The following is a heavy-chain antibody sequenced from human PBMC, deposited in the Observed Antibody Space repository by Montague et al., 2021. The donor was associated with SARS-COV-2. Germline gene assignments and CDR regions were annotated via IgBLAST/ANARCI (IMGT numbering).Heavy chain of an antibody. Sequence: SETLSLTCTVSGGSISSSSYYWGWIRQPPGKGLEWIGSIYYSGSTYYNPSLKSRVTISVDTSKNQFSLKLSSVTAADTAVYYCARQKRRITIVGVVSPPVLPWFDPWGQGTMVTVSS. CDR1: GGSISSSSYY. CDR2: IYYSGST. V-gene: IGHV4-39*01. D-gene: IGHD3-3*01. CDR3: ARQKRRITIVGVVSPPVLPWFDP. J-gene: IGHJ5*02.